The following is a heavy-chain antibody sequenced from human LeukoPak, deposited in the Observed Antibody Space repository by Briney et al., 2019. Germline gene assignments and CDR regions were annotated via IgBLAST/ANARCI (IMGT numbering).Heavy chain of an antibody. CDR2: INPNSGGT. D-gene: IGHD6-13*01. V-gene: IGHV1-2*02. Sequence: GASVKVSCKASGYTFTGYYMHWVRQAPGQGLEWMGWINPNSGGTNYAQKFQGRVTITADESTSTAYMELSSLRSEDTAVYYCAREEQLPYNWFDPWGQGTLVTVSS. CDR3: AREEQLPYNWFDP. J-gene: IGHJ5*02. CDR1: GYTFTGYY.